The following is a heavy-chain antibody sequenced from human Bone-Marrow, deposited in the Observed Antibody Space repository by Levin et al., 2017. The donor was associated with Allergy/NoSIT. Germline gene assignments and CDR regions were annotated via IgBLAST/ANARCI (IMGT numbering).Heavy chain of an antibody. D-gene: IGHD3-9*01. Sequence: PSETLSLTCNVSGGSINSGDSYWSWIRQPPGKGLEWIGYIYYSGSTYYNPSLKSRITISIDTSTSQFSLQLSSVTAADTAVYYCARLSLTFYDILTGYYSPIGTFDYWGQGTLVTVSS. V-gene: IGHV4-30-4*01. J-gene: IGHJ4*02. CDR1: GGSINSGDSY. CDR3: ARLSLTFYDILTGYYSPIGTFDY. CDR2: IYYSGST.